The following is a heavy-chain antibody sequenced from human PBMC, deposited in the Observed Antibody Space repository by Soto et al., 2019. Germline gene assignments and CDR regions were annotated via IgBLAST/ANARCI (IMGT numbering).Heavy chain of an antibody. D-gene: IGHD5-12*01. CDR3: ASLGYSGYDFAFDI. V-gene: IGHV5-51*01. J-gene: IGHJ3*02. CDR2: IYPRHSDT. Sequence: PGKGLEWMGIIYPRHSDTRYSPSFQGQVTISVDNSKNTLYLQMNSLRAEDTAVYYCASLGYSGYDFAFDIWGQGTMVTVSS.